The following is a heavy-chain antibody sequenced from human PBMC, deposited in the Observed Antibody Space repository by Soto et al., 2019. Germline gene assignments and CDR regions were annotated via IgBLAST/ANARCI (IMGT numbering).Heavy chain of an antibody. CDR2: IWYDGSNK. CDR3: ARDFKLHY. J-gene: IGHJ4*02. D-gene: IGHD6-6*01. CDR1: GFTFSSYG. Sequence: QVQLVESGGGVVQPGRSLRLSCAASGFTFSSYGMHWVRQAPGKGLEWVAGIWYDGSNKYYADSVKGRFTISRDNSKNTLYLQMNSLRAEDTAVYYCARDFKLHYWGQGTLVTVSS. V-gene: IGHV3-33*01.